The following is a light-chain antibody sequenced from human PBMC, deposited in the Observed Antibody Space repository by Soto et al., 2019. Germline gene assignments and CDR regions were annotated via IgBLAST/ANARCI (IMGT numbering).Light chain of an antibody. J-gene: IGKJ2*01. Sequence: DIQVTQSPSSLSASVGDRVTITCRASQGISSGLSWYQQKPGRAPTLLLYVASNLQSGDPSRFSGSVSETDFTLTTSSQQPEDGANYCCLQDYSTPYTVGQGTKLEIK. CDR2: VAS. CDR3: LQDYSTPYT. V-gene: IGKV1-27*01. CDR1: QGISSG.